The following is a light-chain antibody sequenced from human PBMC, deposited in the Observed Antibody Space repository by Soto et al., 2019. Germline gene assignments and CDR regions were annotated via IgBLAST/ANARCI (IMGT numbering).Light chain of an antibody. CDR1: SSDVGTYNL. V-gene: IGLV2-23*01. J-gene: IGLJ1*01. CDR3: CSYAGYNSYV. CDR2: EDT. Sequence: QSALTQPASVSGSPGQSITISCTGTSSDVGTYNLVSWYQHHPGKVPKLLIYEDTKRPSGVPARFSASKSGNTASLTISGLQAEDETHYYCCSYAGYNSYVFGSGTKLNVL.